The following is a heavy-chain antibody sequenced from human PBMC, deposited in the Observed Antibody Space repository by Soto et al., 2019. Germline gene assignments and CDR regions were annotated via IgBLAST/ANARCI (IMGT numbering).Heavy chain of an antibody. J-gene: IGHJ4*02. Sequence: QVQLVESGGGVVEAGRSLRLSCAASGFTFSIYGMHWVRQAPGKGLEWVAVISYDGSDKYYGDSVKGRFTISRDNSKKTLYLQMNSLRTEDTAIYYCAKDDYGDQGGFDYWGQGTLVSVSS. CDR3: AKDDYGDQGGFDY. D-gene: IGHD4-17*01. CDR2: ISYDGSDK. V-gene: IGHV3-30*18. CDR1: GFTFSIYG.